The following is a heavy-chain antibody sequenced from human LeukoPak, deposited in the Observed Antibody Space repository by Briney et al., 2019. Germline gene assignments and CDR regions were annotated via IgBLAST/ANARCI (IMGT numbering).Heavy chain of an antibody. J-gene: IGHJ4*02. CDR1: GYTFTSYD. V-gene: IGHV1-8*01. D-gene: IGHD3-10*01. CDR3: ARGVNNGSGSYYHDY. Sequence: ASVKVSCKASGYTFTSYDINWVRQAPGQGLEWMGWMNPNSGNTDYAQKFQGRVTTTGNTTKSTTYMELSSLRSEDTAVYYCARGVNNGSGSYYHDYWGQGTLVTVSS. CDR2: MNPNSGNT.